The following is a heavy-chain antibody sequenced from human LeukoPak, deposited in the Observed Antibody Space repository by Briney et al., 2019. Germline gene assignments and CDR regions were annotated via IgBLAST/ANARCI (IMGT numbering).Heavy chain of an antibody. CDR3: ARVRCSSTSCYPHDAFDI. J-gene: IGHJ3*02. CDR2: IYTSGST. CDR1: GGSISSYY. D-gene: IGHD2-2*01. V-gene: IGHV4-4*07. Sequence: PSETLSLTCTVSGGSISSYYWSWIRQPAGKGLEWIGRIYTSGSTNYSPSLKSRVTMSVDTSKNQFSLKLSSVTAADTAVYYCARVRCSSTSCYPHDAFDIWGQGTMVTVSS.